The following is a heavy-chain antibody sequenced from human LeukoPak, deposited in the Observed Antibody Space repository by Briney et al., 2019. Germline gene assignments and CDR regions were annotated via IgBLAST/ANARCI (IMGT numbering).Heavy chain of an antibody. CDR1: GLIFSGSA. CDR2: LRSKANNYAT. J-gene: IGHJ5*02. CDR3: TSQAGYSSSWET. V-gene: IGHV3-73*01. Sequence: PGGSLRLSCAASGLIFSGSAMYWVRQAPGKGLEWVGRLRSKANNYATGYSTSVIGRFTISRDDSKNTRYLEMNSLKIEDTAVYFCTSQAGYSSSWETWGQGTLVIVSS. D-gene: IGHD6-13*01.